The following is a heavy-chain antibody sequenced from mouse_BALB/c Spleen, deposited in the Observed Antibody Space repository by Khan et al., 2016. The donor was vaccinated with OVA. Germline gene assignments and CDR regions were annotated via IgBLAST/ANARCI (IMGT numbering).Heavy chain of an antibody. V-gene: IGHV9-4*02. CDR3: ERGVDAYSREEGGAMEY. CDR1: GYTFTTAG. D-gene: IGHD2-12*01. Sequence: QIQLVQSGPELKKPGATVRISCKASGYTFTTAGIQWVQKMPGKGFKWIGWINTHTGVPKYAEDFKGRFPLSLDISVNTAFLQLTNLQNEDTATSFCERGVDAYSREEGGAMEYWGQGTSVTVSA. CDR2: INTHTGVP. J-gene: IGHJ4*01.